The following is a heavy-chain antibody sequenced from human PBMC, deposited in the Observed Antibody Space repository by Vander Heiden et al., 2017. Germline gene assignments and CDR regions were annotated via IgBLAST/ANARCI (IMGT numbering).Heavy chain of an antibody. Sequence: EVQLVESGGGLVQPGGSLRLSCAASGFTFSDHYMAWVRQAPGKGLEWVGRTRNKANSYTPEYAASVKGRFTISRDDSKNSLYLQMNSLKTDDTAVYYCARGMYYFDYWGQGALVTVSS. J-gene: IGHJ4*02. CDR3: ARGMYYFDY. V-gene: IGHV3-72*01. CDR1: GFTFSDHY. CDR2: TRNKANSYTP.